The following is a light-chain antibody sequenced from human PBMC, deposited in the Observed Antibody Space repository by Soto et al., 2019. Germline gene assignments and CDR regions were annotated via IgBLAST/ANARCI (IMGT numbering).Light chain of an antibody. V-gene: IGKV1-5*03. J-gene: IGKJ2*01. Sequence: IQMTQSPSTLSASVGDTVTITCRASQSLSYWLAWYQQKPGQAPKLLIHKASTLESGVPSRFSGSGSGTEFTLTISSLQPDDFATFYCQQYDRFPYTFGQGTKLAIK. CDR3: QQYDRFPYT. CDR2: KAS. CDR1: QSLSYW.